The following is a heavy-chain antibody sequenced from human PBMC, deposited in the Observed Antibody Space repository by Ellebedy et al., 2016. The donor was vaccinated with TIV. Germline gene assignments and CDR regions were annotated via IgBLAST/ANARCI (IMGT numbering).Heavy chain of an antibody. J-gene: IGHJ4*02. CDR2: VYFSGTP. V-gene: IGHV4-39*01. CDR1: GGSISNTDYY. CDR3: AGRDVLHFGEV. D-gene: IGHD4-17*01. Sequence: GSLRLSCSFSGGSISNTDYYWAWIRQSPGTGLEWIGTVYFSGTPTYNPSLKSRVSISVDTSKNQFSLILTSVTAADTAVYYCAGRDVLHFGEVWGQGTLVSVSS.